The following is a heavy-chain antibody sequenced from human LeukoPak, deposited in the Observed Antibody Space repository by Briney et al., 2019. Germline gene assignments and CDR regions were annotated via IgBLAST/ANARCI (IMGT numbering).Heavy chain of an antibody. J-gene: IGHJ3*02. Sequence: SETLSLTCTVSGYSISSGYYWGWIRQPPGKGLEWIGSIYHSGSTYYNPSLKSRVTISVDTSKNQFSLKLSSVTAADTAVYYCARGALTQLPPGDAFDIWGQGTMVTVSS. CDR3: ARGALTQLPPGDAFDI. CDR1: GYSISSGYY. CDR2: IYHSGST. D-gene: IGHD5-24*01. V-gene: IGHV4-38-2*02.